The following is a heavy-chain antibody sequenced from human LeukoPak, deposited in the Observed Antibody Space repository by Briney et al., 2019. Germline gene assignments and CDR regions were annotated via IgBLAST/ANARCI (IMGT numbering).Heavy chain of an antibody. V-gene: IGHV1-18*01. D-gene: IGHD3-10*01. Sequence: ASVKVSCKVSGYTLTELSMHWVRQAPGKGLEWMGWISAYNGNTNYAQKLQGRVTMTTDTSTSTAYMELRSLRSDDTAVYYCARDGSGQLDYWGQGTLVTVSS. CDR2: ISAYNGNT. CDR1: GYTLTELS. CDR3: ARDGSGQLDY. J-gene: IGHJ4*02.